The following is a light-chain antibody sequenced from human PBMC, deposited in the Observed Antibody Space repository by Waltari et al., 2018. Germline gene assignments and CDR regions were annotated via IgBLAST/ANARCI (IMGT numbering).Light chain of an antibody. CDR2: DVS. CDR1: SSDVGGYNY. Sequence: QSALTQPASVSGSPGQSITISCTGTSSDVGGYNYVSWYQQHPGKAPKLMIYDVSKRPSGVSNRFSGSKSGNPASLTISGLQAEDEADYYCSSYTSSSTFAVFGGGTKLTVL. J-gene: IGLJ3*02. V-gene: IGLV2-14*01. CDR3: SSYTSSSTFAV.